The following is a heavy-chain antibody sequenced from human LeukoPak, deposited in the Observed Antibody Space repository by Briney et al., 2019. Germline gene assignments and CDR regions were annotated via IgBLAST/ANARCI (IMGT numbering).Heavy chain of an antibody. CDR2: INPDSGVT. V-gene: IGHV1-2*02. Sequence: GASVKVSCKASGYTFTGYYLHWVRQAPGEGLDWMGWINPDSGVTKYAQKFQGRVTMTRDTSIGTAFMELRSLRFDDTAIYYCAKDRDNYGHLSPLDYWGQGTLVTVSS. CDR3: AKDRDNYGHLSPLDY. CDR1: GYTFTGYY. J-gene: IGHJ4*02. D-gene: IGHD5-18*01.